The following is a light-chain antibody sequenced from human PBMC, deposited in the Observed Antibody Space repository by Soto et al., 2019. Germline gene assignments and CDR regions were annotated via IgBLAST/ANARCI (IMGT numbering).Light chain of an antibody. J-gene: IGKJ1*01. CDR3: QQYHSTPRT. Sequence: DIVMTQSPDSLAVSLGERATINCKSSQTVLYSSNNKNYLAWYQQKPGQPPKLLIYWASTRESGVPERFSGSGSGTDFTLTISSLQAEDVAVYYCQQYHSTPRTFGQGTRVEIK. V-gene: IGKV4-1*01. CDR2: WAS. CDR1: QTVLYSSNNKNY.